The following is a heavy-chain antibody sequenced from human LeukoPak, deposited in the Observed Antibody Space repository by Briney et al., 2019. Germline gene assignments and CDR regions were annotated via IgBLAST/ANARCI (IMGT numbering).Heavy chain of an antibody. CDR1: GYSFTSYY. J-gene: IGHJ6*03. CDR3: ARAGGYGDYENYYYYMDV. Sequence: ASVKVSCKASGYSFTSYYMHWVRQAPGQGLEWMGFINPSGSSTAYAQKFQGRLTMTRDMFTSTDYMELTSLRSEDTAVYYCARAGGYGDYENYYYYMDVWGKGTTVTISS. D-gene: IGHD4-17*01. V-gene: IGHV1-46*01. CDR2: INPSGSST.